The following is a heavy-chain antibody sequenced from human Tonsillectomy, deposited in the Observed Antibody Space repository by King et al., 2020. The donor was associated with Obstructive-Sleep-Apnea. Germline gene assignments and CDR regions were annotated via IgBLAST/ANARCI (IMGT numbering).Heavy chain of an antibody. Sequence: VQLVESGGGVVQPGGSLRLSCAASGFTFSSFGMHWVRQAPGKGLEWLSFIEYDGSYEYYADSVKGRFTISRDNSKNTLYLQMNSLRAEDTAVFYCAKEGYYDSSGMGADAFDIWGQETMVTVSS. J-gene: IGHJ3*02. CDR2: IEYDGSYE. V-gene: IGHV3-30*02. CDR3: AKEGYYDSSGMGADAFDI. D-gene: IGHD3-22*01. CDR1: GFTFSSFG.